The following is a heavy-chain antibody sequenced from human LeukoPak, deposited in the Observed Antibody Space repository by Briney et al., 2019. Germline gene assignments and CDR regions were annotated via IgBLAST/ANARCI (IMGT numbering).Heavy chain of an antibody. Sequence: GGSLRLSCAASGFTFDDYAIHWVRQAPGKGLEWVSGISWNSGSIGYADSVKGRFTISRDNAKNSLYLQMNSLRAEDTALYYCAKDKSYSGSYSWFDPWGQGTLVTVSS. CDR1: GFTFDDYA. D-gene: IGHD1-26*01. CDR3: AKDKSYSGSYSWFDP. J-gene: IGHJ5*02. V-gene: IGHV3-9*01. CDR2: ISWNSGSI.